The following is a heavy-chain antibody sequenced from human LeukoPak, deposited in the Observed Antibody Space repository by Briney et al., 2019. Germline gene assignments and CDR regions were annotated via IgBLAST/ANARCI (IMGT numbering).Heavy chain of an antibody. V-gene: IGHV3-30*04. CDR1: GFTFSSYA. J-gene: IGHJ4*02. D-gene: IGHD6-19*01. CDR3: ARDRGAVAGMSFDY. Sequence: GGSLRLSCAASGFTFSSYAMHWVRQAPGKGLEWVAVIPYDGSNKYYADSVKGRFTISRDNSKNTLYLQMNSLRAEDTAVYYCARDRGAVAGMSFDYWGQGTLVTVSS. CDR2: IPYDGSNK.